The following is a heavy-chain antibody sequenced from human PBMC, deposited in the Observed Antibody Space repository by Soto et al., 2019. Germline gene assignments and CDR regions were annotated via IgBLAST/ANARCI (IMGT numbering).Heavy chain of an antibody. J-gene: IGHJ6*02. V-gene: IGHV1-18*04. CDR3: ARDWASRNHYYYGMDV. CDR1: GYTFASYG. Sequence: ASVKVSCKASGYTFASYGISWVRQAPGQGLEWMGWISAYNGNTNYAQKLQGRVTMTTDTSTSTAYMELRCLRSDDTAVYYCARDWASRNHYYYGMDVWGQGTTVTVSS. CDR2: ISAYNGNT. D-gene: IGHD3-16*01.